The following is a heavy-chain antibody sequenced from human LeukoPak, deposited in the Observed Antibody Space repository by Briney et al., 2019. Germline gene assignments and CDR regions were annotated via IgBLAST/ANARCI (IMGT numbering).Heavy chain of an antibody. CDR1: GFTFSSYT. CDR2: ISSSSSYI. D-gene: IGHD1-26*01. V-gene: IGHV3-21*01. Sequence: GGSLRLSCAASGFTFSSYTMNWVRQAPGKGLEWVSSISSSSSYIYYADSVKGRFTISRDNAKNSLYLQMNRLRAEDTAVYYCARGTVGAGIDAFDIWGQGTMVTVSS. J-gene: IGHJ3*02. CDR3: ARGTVGAGIDAFDI.